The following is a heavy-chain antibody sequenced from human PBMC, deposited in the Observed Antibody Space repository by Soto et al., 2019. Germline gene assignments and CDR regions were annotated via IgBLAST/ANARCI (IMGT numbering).Heavy chain of an antibody. J-gene: IGHJ5*01. CDR1: GGTLSPYY. D-gene: IGHD6-25*01. V-gene: IGHV4-34*02. CDR3: ARAPGVHTAAHKRVYHNWLDS. CDR2: INQYGTA. Sequence: QVQLQQWGAGLLKPSETLSLTCAVSGGTLSPYYWAWVRQPPGKGLEWIGEINQYGTARYSPSLKSRVTMSVDRAKNQVSLRLDSVTAADTALYFCARAPGVHTAAHKRVYHNWLDSWGQGTLVTVSS.